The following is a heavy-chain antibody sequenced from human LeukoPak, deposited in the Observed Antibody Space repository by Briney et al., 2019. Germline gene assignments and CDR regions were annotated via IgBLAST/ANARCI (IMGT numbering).Heavy chain of an antibody. Sequence: GESLKTSCKASVYSFTTYWIGWVRQMPPKGLEWVGFINPTNSDATYSPSFQGQVIISADKSISTAYLQWSSLKASYTAMYYCARAWSLDYWGQGTLVTVSS. V-gene: IGHV5-51*01. D-gene: IGHD2-15*01. CDR2: INPTNSDA. CDR1: VYSFTTYW. CDR3: ARAWSLDY. J-gene: IGHJ4*02.